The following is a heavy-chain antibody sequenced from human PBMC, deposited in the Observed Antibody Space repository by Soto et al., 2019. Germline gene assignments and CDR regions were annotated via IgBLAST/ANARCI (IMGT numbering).Heavy chain of an antibody. J-gene: IGHJ6*03. CDR1: GFTVSSNY. Sequence: EVQLVESGGGLVQPGGSLRLSCAASGFTVSSNYMSWVRQAPGQGLEWVSVIYSGGSTYYADSVKGRFTISRDNSKNTLYLQMNSLRAEDTAVYYCARGHMTTPTHMGDYYYYYMDVWGKGTTVTVSS. CDR3: ARGHMTTPTHMGDYYYYYMDV. D-gene: IGHD4-17*01. V-gene: IGHV3-66*01. CDR2: IYSGGST.